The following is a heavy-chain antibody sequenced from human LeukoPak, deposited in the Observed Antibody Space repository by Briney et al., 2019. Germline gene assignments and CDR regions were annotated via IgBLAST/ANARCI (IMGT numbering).Heavy chain of an antibody. V-gene: IGHV4-39*07. Sequence: SETLSLTCTVSGGSISSSSYYWGWIRQPPGKGLEWIGSIYYSGSTYYSPSLKSRVTISVDTSKNQFSLKLSSVTAADTAVYYCARDPSTVVTLIDAFDIWGQGTMVTVSS. CDR3: ARDPSTVVTLIDAFDI. D-gene: IGHD4-23*01. CDR2: IYYSGST. J-gene: IGHJ3*02. CDR1: GGSISSSSYY.